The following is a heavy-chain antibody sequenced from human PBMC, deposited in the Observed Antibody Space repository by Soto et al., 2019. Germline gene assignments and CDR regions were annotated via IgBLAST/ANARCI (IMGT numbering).Heavy chain of an antibody. CDR1: GHTFTSYD. CDR2: INPNSGNI. CDR3: ARGRASGSYYLLDY. J-gene: IGHJ4*02. Sequence: GASVKVSCKASGHTFTSYDINWVRQATGHGLEWMGWINPNSGNIGYAPKFQGRVTMTRDTAIRTAYMEVSRMRSDDTAVYYCARGRASGSYYLLDYWGQGTLVTVSS. V-gene: IGHV1-8*01. D-gene: IGHD3-10*01.